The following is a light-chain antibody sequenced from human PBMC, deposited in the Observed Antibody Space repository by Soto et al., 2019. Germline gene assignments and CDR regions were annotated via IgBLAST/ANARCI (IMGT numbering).Light chain of an antibody. CDR1: QTISSW. V-gene: IGKV1-5*03. CDR2: KAS. CDR3: QHSDNYLWT. Sequence: DIQMTQSPSTLSGSVGDRVTITCRASQTISSWLAWYQQKPGKAPKLLIYKASTLKSGVPSRFSGSGSGTEFTLTISSLQPDDFATYYCQHSDNYLWTFGQGTKVDIK. J-gene: IGKJ1*01.